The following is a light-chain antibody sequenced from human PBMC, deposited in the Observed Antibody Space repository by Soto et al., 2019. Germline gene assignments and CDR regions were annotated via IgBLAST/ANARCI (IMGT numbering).Light chain of an antibody. V-gene: IGKV3-15*01. CDR2: GPS. Sequence: EIVVTQSPATLSVSPGERATLSCRASQSVSTNVAWYQQKPVQAPRLLIYGPSTRASGVPARFSGSGSGREFTLTISSLQSEDFAVYYCHQYDDWPPAFGQGTKVEVK. CDR3: HQYDDWPPA. J-gene: IGKJ1*01. CDR1: QSVSTN.